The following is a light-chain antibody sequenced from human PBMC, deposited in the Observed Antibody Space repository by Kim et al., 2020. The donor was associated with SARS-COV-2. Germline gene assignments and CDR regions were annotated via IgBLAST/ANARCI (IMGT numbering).Light chain of an antibody. V-gene: IGKV1-5*01. Sequence: DTQMTQSPSTLSASVGVRVTITCRASQSISGWLAWYQQKPGKAPKVLIYDASKLESGVPSRFSGSGSGTEFTLTISSLQPDDFATYYCQQYNSYPLTFGGGTKVDIK. CDR3: QQYNSYPLT. CDR2: DAS. CDR1: QSISGW. J-gene: IGKJ4*01.